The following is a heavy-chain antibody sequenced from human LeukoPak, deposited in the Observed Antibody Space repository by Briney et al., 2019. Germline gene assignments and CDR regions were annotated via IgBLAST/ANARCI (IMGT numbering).Heavy chain of an antibody. V-gene: IGHV1-18*01. CDR2: YNANT. Sequence: YNANTNYALKFQGRVTMTTDTSTSTAYMELRSLRSDDTAVYYCASAKYDRSGSFPQHYFDFWGQGTLVTVSS. J-gene: IGHJ4*02. CDR3: ASAKYDRSGSFPQHYFDF. D-gene: IGHD3-22*01.